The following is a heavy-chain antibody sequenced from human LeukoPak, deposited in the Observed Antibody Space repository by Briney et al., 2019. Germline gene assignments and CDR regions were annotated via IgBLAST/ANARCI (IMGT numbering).Heavy chain of an antibody. V-gene: IGHV4-59*01. J-gene: IGHJ3*02. Sequence: SETLSLTCTVSGGSISSYYWSWIRQPPGKGLEWIGYIYYSGSTNYNPSLKSRVTISVDTSKNQFSLKLNSVTAADSAVYYCARDLRVVGSGAPDIWGQGTMVTVSS. CDR2: IYYSGST. D-gene: IGHD3-22*01. CDR3: ARDLRVVGSGAPDI. CDR1: GGSISSYY.